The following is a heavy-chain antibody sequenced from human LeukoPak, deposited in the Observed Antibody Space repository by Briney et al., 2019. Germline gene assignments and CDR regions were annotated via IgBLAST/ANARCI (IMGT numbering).Heavy chain of an antibody. D-gene: IGHD4-11*01. Sequence: PSETLSLTCTVSGGSISSYYWSWIRQPPGKGLEWIGYIYYSGSTNYSPSLKSRVTISLDTSKNQFSLKLSSVTAADTAVYYCARGPEEAHYMTTLNWFDPWGQGTLVTVSS. CDR3: ARGPEEAHYMTTLNWFDP. CDR2: IYYSGST. J-gene: IGHJ5*02. V-gene: IGHV4-59*01. CDR1: GGSISSYY.